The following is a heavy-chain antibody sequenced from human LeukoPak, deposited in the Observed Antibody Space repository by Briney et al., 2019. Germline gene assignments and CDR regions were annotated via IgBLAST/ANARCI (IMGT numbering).Heavy chain of an antibody. V-gene: IGHV3-30*02. CDR1: GFTFSTYA. D-gene: IGHD3-22*01. J-gene: IGHJ4*02. CDR2: MHHDGSSK. CDR3: AAPGDGSGYYPVD. Sequence: HPGGSLRLSCAASGFTFSTYAMHWVRQAPGQGLEWVAFMHHDGSSKYYEDSVKGRFTISRGNSNNTLYLQMNSPRPEDTAVYYCAAPGDGSGYYPVDWGQGTLVTVSS.